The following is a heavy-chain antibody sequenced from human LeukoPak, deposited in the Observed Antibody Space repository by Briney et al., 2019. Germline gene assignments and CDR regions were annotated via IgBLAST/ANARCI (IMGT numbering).Heavy chain of an antibody. D-gene: IGHD4-23*01. CDR1: GFTFNSYG. CDR3: AREPVVTGNFDY. V-gene: IGHV3-23*01. Sequence: GGSLRLSCAASGFTFNSYGMSWVRQAPGKGLEWVSTITGSGGSTYYAGSVKGRFTISRDNSKNTLYVQMNSLRAEDTAVYYCAREPVVTGNFDYWGQGTLVTVSS. J-gene: IGHJ4*02. CDR2: ITGSGGST.